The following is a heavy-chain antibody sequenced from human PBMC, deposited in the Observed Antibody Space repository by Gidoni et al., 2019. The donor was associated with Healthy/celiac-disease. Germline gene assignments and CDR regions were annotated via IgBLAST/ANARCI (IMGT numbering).Heavy chain of an antibody. CDR3: ARNRLASGVDTSTSYYYYGMDV. CDR2: IFSNDEK. V-gene: IGHV2-26*01. J-gene: IGHJ6*02. CDR1: GFSLSNASMG. Sequence: QVTLKESGPVLVKPTETLTLTCTVSGFSLSNASMGVSWIRQPPGKALEWLAHIFSNDEKSYSTSLKSRLTISKDTSKSQVVLTMTNMDPVDTATYYCARNRLASGVDTSTSYYYYGMDVWGQGTTVTVSS. D-gene: IGHD1-26*01.